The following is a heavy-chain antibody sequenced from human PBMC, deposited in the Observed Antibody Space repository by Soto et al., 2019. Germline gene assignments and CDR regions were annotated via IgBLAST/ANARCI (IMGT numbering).Heavy chain of an antibody. D-gene: IGHD3-22*01. CDR3: ARDLDYYDSSGYYYYYGMDV. V-gene: IGHV6-1*01. CDR1: GGSVSSNSAA. Sequence: SQTLSLTCAISGGSVSSNSAAWNWIRQSPSRGLEWLGRTYYRSKWYNDYAVSVKSRITINPDTSKNQFSLQLNSVTPEDTAVYYCARDLDYYDSSGYYYYYGMDVWGQGTTVTVSS. J-gene: IGHJ6*02. CDR2: TYYRSKWYN.